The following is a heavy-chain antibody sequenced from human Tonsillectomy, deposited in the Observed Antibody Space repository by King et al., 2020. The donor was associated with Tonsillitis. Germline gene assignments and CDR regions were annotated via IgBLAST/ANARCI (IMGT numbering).Heavy chain of an antibody. V-gene: IGHV2-26*01. Sequence: VTLKESGPVLVKPPETLTLTCTVSGFSVSNARMGVRWIRQPPGKALEWLAHIFSNDEKSYSTSLKSRLTISKDTSKSQLVLTMTNMDPVDTATYYCARIRGSVAGQNWFDPWGQGTLVTVSS. CDR2: IFSNDEK. D-gene: IGHD6-19*01. CDR3: ARIRGSVAGQNWFDP. J-gene: IGHJ5*02. CDR1: GFSVSNARMG.